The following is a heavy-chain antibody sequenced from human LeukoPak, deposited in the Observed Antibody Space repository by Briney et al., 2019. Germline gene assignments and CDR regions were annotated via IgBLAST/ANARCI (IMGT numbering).Heavy chain of an antibody. Sequence: GGSLRLSCVVSGFTFNRCWMDWVRQAPGKGLEWVAHINPDGRDAYYVDSVKGRFTISRDNAQNSMYLQMNSLRVEDTAVYYCTSWGDTTAEYFQRWGQGTLVTVSS. CDR2: INPDGRDA. D-gene: IGHD2-21*02. V-gene: IGHV3-7*01. J-gene: IGHJ1*01. CDR1: GFTFNRCW. CDR3: TSWGDTTAEYFQR.